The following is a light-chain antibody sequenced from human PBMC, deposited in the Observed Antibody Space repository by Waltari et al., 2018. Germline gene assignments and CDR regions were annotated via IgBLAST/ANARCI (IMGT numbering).Light chain of an antibody. CDR1: SLVHTDGNTD. J-gene: IGKJ1*01. CDR2: MVS. CDR3: MQSTHWPPWT. Sequence: SLVHTDGNTDVHWFQQRPGQSPRRLIYMVSQRDSGVPDRFSGSGSGTDFTLKISRVEAEDVGIYYCMQSTHWPPWTFGQGTKVEIK. V-gene: IGKV2-30*02.